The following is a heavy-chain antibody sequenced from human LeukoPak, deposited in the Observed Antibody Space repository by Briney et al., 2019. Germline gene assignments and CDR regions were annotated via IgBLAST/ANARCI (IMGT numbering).Heavy chain of an antibody. CDR1: GGSISSYY. V-gene: IGHV4-4*07. J-gene: IGHJ5*02. CDR2: IYTSGST. Sequence: SETLSLTYTVSGGSISSYYWSWIRQPAGKGLEWIGRIYTSGSTNYNPSLKSRVTMSVDTSKNQFSLKLSSVTAADTAVYYCARDVGTVTTDNWFDPWGQGTLVTVSS. D-gene: IGHD4-17*01. CDR3: ARDVGTVTTDNWFDP.